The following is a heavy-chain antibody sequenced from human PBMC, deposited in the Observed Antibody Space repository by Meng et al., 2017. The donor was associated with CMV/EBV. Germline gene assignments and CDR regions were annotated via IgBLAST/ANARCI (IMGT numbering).Heavy chain of an antibody. Sequence: QVQVKESGPGLVKPSQTLSLTCTVSGGSISSGDYYWSWIRQPPGKGLEWIGYIYYSGSTYYNPSLKSRVTISVDTSKNQFSLKLSSVTAADTAVYYCARVTSRVAGAFDYWGQGTLVTVSS. CDR1: GGSISSGDYY. CDR3: ARVTSRVAGAFDY. D-gene: IGHD1-14*01. V-gene: IGHV4-30-4*08. J-gene: IGHJ4*02. CDR2: IYYSGST.